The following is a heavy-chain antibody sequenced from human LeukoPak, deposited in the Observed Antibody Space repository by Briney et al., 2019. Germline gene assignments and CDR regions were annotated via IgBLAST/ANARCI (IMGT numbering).Heavy chain of an antibody. D-gene: IGHD5-24*01. CDR3: ARMALARLGFDY. V-gene: IGHV4-34*01. Sequence: SETLSLTCAVYGGSFSGYYWSWIRQPPGKGLEWIGYIYHSGSTYYNPSLKSRVTISVDRSKNQFSLKLSSVTAADTAVYYCARMALARLGFDYWGQGTLVTVSS. CDR1: GGSFSGYY. CDR2: IYHSGST. J-gene: IGHJ4*02.